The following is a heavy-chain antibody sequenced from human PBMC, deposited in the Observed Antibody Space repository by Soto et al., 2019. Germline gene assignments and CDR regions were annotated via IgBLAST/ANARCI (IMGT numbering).Heavy chain of an antibody. V-gene: IGHV3-23*01. CDR3: AKVSSSWYAGFFDL. CDR2: LSDSGDSI. J-gene: IGHJ4*02. D-gene: IGHD6-13*01. Sequence: EVQLLESGGGLVQPGRSLRLSCTASGFTFSSHAMTWVRQAPGKGLEWVSGLSDSGDSIYYADSVKGRFTIYRDNSMDTLYLQMKTLRVEDTAVYYCAKVSSSWYAGFFDLWGQATLVTVSS. CDR1: GFTFSSHA.